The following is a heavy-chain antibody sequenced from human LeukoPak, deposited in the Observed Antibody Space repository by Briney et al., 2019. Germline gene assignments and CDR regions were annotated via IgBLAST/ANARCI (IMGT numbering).Heavy chain of an antibody. D-gene: IGHD5-12*01. CDR1: GYTFTGYY. V-gene: IGHV1-2*02. CDR3: ARVSGYDRGSDY. CDR2: INPNSGGT. J-gene: IGHJ4*02. Sequence: ASVKVSCKASGYTFTGYYMHWVRQAPGQGLEWMGWINPNSGGTNYAQKFQGRVTMTRDTSISTAYMELSRLRSDDTAVYYCARVSGYDRGSDYWGQGTLVTVSS.